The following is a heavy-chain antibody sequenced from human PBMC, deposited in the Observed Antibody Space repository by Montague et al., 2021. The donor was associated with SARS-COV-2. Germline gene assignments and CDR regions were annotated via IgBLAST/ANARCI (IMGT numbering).Heavy chain of an antibody. CDR1: GGSFSGYY. J-gene: IGHJ4*02. CDR3: ARGARQGYGFRLGSFDS. V-gene: IGHV4-34*01. Sequence: SETLSLTCAVYGGSFSGYYWNWIRQPPGKGLEWIGEINHSGSTNYNPSLKSRVTMSVDTSKNQFSLKLSSVTAADTAVYYCARGARQGYGFRLGSFDSWGQRTPVTVSS. CDR2: INHSGST. D-gene: IGHD3-10*01.